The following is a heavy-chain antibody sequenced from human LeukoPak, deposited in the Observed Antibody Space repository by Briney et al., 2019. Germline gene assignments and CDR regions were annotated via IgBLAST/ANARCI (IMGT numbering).Heavy chain of an antibody. CDR3: ARDRNYYDSSGYYYGGDY. CDR2: ITPLFGTA. Sequence: GASVKVSCKASGGTFSKYTISWVRQRPGQGLEWMGGITPLFGTANYAQKFQGRVTITADESASTAYMELSSLRSEDTAVYYYARDRNYYDSSGYYYGGDYWGQGTLVTVSS. V-gene: IGHV1-69*13. J-gene: IGHJ4*02. D-gene: IGHD3-22*01. CDR1: GGTFSKYT.